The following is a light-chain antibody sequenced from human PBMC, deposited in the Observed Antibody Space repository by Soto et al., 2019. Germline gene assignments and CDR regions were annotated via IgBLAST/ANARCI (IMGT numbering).Light chain of an antibody. CDR2: DVS. CDR3: GSYASL. Sequence: QSVLTQPRSVAGSPGPSVALSCTGTSSDVGGYNYVSWYQQHPGKAPQLIIYDVSKRPSGVPDRFSGSKSGNTASLTISGLQAEDEADYYCGSYASLFGGGTKVTVL. CDR1: SSDVGGYNY. V-gene: IGLV2-11*01. J-gene: IGLJ2*01.